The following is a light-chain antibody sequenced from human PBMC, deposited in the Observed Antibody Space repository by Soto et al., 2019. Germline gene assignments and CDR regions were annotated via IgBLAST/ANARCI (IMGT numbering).Light chain of an antibody. CDR2: AAS. V-gene: IGKV1-9*01. CDR3: QQVNSYLWT. Sequence: DIQLTQSPSFLSASVGDRLTITCRASQGISSYLAWYQQKPGKAPKLLIYAASTLQSGVPSRFSGSESGTEFTLTISSMQPEDFPTYYCQQVNSYLWTFGQGTKVEMK. CDR1: QGISSY. J-gene: IGKJ1*01.